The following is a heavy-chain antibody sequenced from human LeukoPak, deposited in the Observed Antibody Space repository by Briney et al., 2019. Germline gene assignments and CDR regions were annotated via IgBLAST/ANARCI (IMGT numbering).Heavy chain of an antibody. V-gene: IGHV3-33*01. CDR3: AGSSSWFTVDWYFDL. CDR1: GFTFSSYG. CDR2: IWYDGSNK. D-gene: IGHD6-13*01. Sequence: AGRSLRLSCAASGFTFSSYGMHWVRQAPGKGLEWVAVIWYDGSNKYYADSVKGRFTISRDNSKNTLYLQMNSLRAEDTAVYYCAGSSSWFTVDWYFDLWGRGTLVTVSS. J-gene: IGHJ2*01.